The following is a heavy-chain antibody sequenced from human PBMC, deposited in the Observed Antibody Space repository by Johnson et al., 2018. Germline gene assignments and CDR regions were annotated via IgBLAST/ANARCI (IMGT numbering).Heavy chain of an antibody. CDR1: GGTFTSYY. CDR3: AGEGGYTYGFKAFDI. J-gene: IGHJ3*02. D-gene: IGHD5-18*01. CDR2: INPSGGST. Sequence: QVQLVQSGAEVKKPGSSVKVSCKASGGTFTSYYMHWVRQAPGQGLEGMGIINPSGGSTTYAQKFQGRVTLTRETSTSTVHMTLSSLRSEDPAVYYCAGEGGYTYGFKAFDIWGQGTMVTVSS. V-gene: IGHV1-46*01.